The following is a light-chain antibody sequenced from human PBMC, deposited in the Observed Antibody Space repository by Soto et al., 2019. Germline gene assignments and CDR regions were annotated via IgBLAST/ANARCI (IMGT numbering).Light chain of an antibody. CDR2: KAS. CDR3: VQHYSYPLT. CDR1: QSISSW. V-gene: IGKV1-5*03. Sequence: DFQMTRSGSTLSSSVGDRLTITCRASQSISSWLAWYQQKPGKAPKLLIYKASSLESGVPSRFSGSGSGTEFTLTVSSLQPEDFATYYCVQHYSYPLTFGGGTKVDIK. J-gene: IGKJ4*01.